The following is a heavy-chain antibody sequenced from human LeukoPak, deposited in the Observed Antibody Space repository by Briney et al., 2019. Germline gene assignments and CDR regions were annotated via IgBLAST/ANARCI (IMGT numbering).Heavy chain of an antibody. CDR1: GGSFSGCY. D-gene: IGHD1-26*01. J-gene: IGHJ5*02. CDR3: AKVAGATSNP. Sequence: SETLSLTCAVYGGSFSGCYWSWIRQPPGKGLEWIGEINHSGSTNYNPSLKSRVTISVDTSKNQFSLKLSSVTAADTAVYYCAKVAGATSNPWGQGTLVTVSS. CDR2: INHSGST. V-gene: IGHV4-34*01.